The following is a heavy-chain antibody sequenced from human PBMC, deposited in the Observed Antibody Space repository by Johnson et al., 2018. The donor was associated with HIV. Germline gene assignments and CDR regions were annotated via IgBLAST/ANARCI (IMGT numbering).Heavy chain of an antibody. CDR1: GLSFSNFG. V-gene: IGHV3-66*04. CDR3: ARRCSSSSCSHGAFDI. D-gene: IGHD2-2*01. Sequence: VQLVESGGGVVQPGKSLTLSCVASGLSFSNFGIHWVRQAPGKGLEWLSVLYSDGRTYYADSVKGRFTISRDGSKNTLFLQMNSLRAEDTAVYYCARRCSSSSCSHGAFDIGGQGTVVTVSS. J-gene: IGHJ3*02. CDR2: LYSDGRT.